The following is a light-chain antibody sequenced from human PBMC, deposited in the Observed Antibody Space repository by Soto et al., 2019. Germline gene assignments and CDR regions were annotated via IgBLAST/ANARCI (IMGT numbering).Light chain of an antibody. CDR2: AAS. CDR1: QTISSW. J-gene: IGKJ1*01. Sequence: DIQMTQSPSTLSGSVGDRVTITCRASQTISSWLAWYQQKTGKAHKLLIYAASNLKSGVTSRSSASSSGTAFNLTVSSMQPEDFATYYCLQDHDDSWTFGQGTKVDIK. V-gene: IGKV1-5*01. CDR3: LQDHDDSWT.